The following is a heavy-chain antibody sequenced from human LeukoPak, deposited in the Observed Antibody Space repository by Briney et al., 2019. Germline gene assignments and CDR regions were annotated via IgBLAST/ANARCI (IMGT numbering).Heavy chain of an antibody. J-gene: IGHJ6*04. CDR2: INHSGST. Sequence: SETLSLTCAVYGGSFSGYYWSWIRQPPGKGLEWIGEINHSGSTNYNPSLTSRVTISVDTSKNQFSLKLSSVTAADTAVYYCARVSGSYSYNYYYYGMDVWGKGTTVTVSS. CDR1: GGSFSGYY. D-gene: IGHD3-10*01. CDR3: ARVSGSYSYNYYYYGMDV. V-gene: IGHV4-34*01.